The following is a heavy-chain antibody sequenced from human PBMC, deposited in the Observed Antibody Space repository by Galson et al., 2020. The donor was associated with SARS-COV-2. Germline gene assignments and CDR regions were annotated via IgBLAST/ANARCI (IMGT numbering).Heavy chain of an antibody. CDR3: ASEIAVAGTGFDY. D-gene: IGHD6-19*01. CDR1: GFTFSSYA. V-gene: IGHV3-30*04. CDR2: ISYDGSNK. Sequence: GGSLRLSCAASGFTFSSYAMHWVRQAPGMGLEWVAVISYDGSNKYYADSVKGRFTISRDNSKNTLYLQMNSLRAEDTAVYYCASEIAVAGTGFDYWGQGTLVTVSS. J-gene: IGHJ4*02.